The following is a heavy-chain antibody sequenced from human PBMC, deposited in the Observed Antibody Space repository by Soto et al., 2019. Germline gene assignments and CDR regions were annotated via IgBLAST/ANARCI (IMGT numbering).Heavy chain of an antibody. CDR2: FSWDGGST. Sequence: GGSLRLSCAASGFTFDDYTMHWVRQAPGKGLEWVSLFSWDGGSTYSSDSVKGRFTISRGNGKNSLYLQMIRLRTEDTALYYCAKGLMGGSSWYGFGVALNYYYGMDVWGQGTTVTVSS. CDR1: GFTFDDYT. V-gene: IGHV3-43*01. CDR3: AKGLMGGSSWYGFGVALNYYYGMDV. D-gene: IGHD6-13*01. J-gene: IGHJ6*02.